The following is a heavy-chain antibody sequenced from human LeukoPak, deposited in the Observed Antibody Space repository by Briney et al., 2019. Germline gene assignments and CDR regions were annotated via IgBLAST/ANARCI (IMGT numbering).Heavy chain of an antibody. CDR3: AMPGTIFGVVTAHRSFQH. CDR2: IYTTGNT. V-gene: IGHV4-4*07. D-gene: IGHD3-3*01. J-gene: IGHJ1*01. CDR1: GGSISSYY. Sequence: SETLSLTCSVSGGSISSYYWSWIRQPAGKGLEWIGRIYTTGNTNYNPSLKSRVTISVDTSKNQFSLKLSSVTAADTAVYYCAMPGTIFGVVTAHRSFQHWGQGTLVTVSS.